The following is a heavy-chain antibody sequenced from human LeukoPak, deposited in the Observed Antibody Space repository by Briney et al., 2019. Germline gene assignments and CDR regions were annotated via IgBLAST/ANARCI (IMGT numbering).Heavy chain of an antibody. CDR3: ARGSVSWYAY. D-gene: IGHD6-13*01. V-gene: IGHV3-23*01. CDR2: ISGSGGST. Sequence: PGGSLRLSCAASGFTFSSYGMSWVRQAPGKGLEWVSAISGSGGSTYYADSVKGRFTISRDNSKNTLYLQMNSLRAEDTAVYYCARGSVSWYAYWGQGTLVTVSS. CDR1: GFTFSSYG. J-gene: IGHJ4*02.